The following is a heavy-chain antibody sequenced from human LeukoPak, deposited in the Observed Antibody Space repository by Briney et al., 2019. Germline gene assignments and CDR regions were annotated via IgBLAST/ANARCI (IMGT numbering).Heavy chain of an antibody. CDR2: IYRGGST. V-gene: IGHV3-53*01. Sequence: GGSLRLSCAVTGFTFSSYWMYWVRQVPGKGLEWVSVIYRGGSTYYTDSVKGRFTISRDSSKNTLYLQMNSLRTEDTAVYYCARDLGSSSDYWGQGTLVTVSS. CDR3: ARDLGSSSDY. J-gene: IGHJ4*02. CDR1: GFTFSSYW. D-gene: IGHD6-6*01.